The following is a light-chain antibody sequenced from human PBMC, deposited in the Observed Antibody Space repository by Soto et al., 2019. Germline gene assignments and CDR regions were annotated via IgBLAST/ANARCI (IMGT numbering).Light chain of an antibody. Sequence: QAVVTQEPSGTVSPGETVTLTCAPSTGEVTSGYLSNWFQQKPGQAPRPLINRVNNKRSWTPARFSGSLLGGKPALTLSDVQPEDEADYYCLLHFGTFWVFGGGTKLTVL. CDR2: RVN. CDR3: LLHFGTFWV. J-gene: IGLJ3*02. CDR1: TGEVTSGYL. V-gene: IGLV7-43*01.